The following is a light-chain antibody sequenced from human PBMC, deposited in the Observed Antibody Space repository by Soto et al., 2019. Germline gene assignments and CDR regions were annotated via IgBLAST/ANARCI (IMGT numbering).Light chain of an antibody. CDR3: QHYKSYPWT. J-gene: IGKJ1*01. Sequence: DIQMTQSPSTMSASVGDRVTITCRASQSIDSWLAWYQQKPGKAPKFLMYKASNLESGVPSRFSGSGSETEFILTISSLQPDDFATYYCQHYKSYPWTFGQGTKVEFK. V-gene: IGKV1-5*03. CDR1: QSIDSW. CDR2: KAS.